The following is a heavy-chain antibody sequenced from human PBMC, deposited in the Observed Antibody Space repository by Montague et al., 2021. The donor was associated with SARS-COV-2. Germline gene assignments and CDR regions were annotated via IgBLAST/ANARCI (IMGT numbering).Heavy chain of an antibody. Sequence: SETLSLTCTVSGGSISSDNWWSWVRQPPGKGLEWIGDSFHSGTTNYNPSLESRLTKSVDKTKNQISLELISVTAAETAMYYCALPVGGDWFDPWGQGTLVTVSS. D-gene: IGHD3-16*01. V-gene: IGHV4-4*02. CDR1: GGSISSDNW. CDR2: SFHSGTT. J-gene: IGHJ5*02. CDR3: ALPVGGDWFDP.